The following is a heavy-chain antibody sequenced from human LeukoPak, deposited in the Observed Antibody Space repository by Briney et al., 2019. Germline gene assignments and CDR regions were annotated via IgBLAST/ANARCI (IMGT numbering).Heavy chain of an antibody. CDR3: AREAVTAPGIFDY. D-gene: IGHD3-10*01. V-gene: IGHV3-21*01. Sequence: PGGSLRLSCAASGFTFSSYSMNWVRQAPGKGLEWVSSISSSSSYIYYADSVKGRFTISRDNAKNSLYLQMNSLRAEDTAVYYCAREAVTAPGIFDYWGQGTLVTVSS. CDR1: GFTFSSYS. CDR2: ISSSSSYI. J-gene: IGHJ4*02.